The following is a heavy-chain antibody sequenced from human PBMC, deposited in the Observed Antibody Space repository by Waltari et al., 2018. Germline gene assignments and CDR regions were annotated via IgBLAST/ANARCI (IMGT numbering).Heavy chain of an antibody. V-gene: IGHV4-38-2*01. CDR3: AVCYGSGSYQDNWFDP. CDR2: IYHSGST. J-gene: IGHJ5*02. D-gene: IGHD3-10*01. Sequence: QVQLQESGPGLVKPSETLSLTCAVSGYSISSGYYWGWIRHPPGKGLEWIGSIYHSGSTYYNPSLKSRVTISVDTSKNQFSLKLSSVTAADTAVYYCAVCYGSGSYQDNWFDPWGQGTLVTVSS. CDR1: GYSISSGYY.